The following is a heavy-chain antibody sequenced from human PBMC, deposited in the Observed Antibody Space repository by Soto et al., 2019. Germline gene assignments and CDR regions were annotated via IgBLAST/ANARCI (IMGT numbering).Heavy chain of an antibody. CDR3: ARDRDTAMVPFDY. D-gene: IGHD5-18*01. J-gene: IGHJ4*02. Sequence: QVQLVESGGGVVQPGRSLRLSCAASGFTFSSYAMHWVRQAPGKGLEWVAVISYDGSNKYYADSAKGRFTISRDNSKNTLYLQMNSLRAEDTAVYYCARDRDTAMVPFDYWGQGTLVTVSS. CDR1: GFTFSSYA. V-gene: IGHV3-30-3*01. CDR2: ISYDGSNK.